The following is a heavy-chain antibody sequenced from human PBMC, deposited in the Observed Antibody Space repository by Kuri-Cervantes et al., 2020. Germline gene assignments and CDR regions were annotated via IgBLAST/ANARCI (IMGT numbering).Heavy chain of an antibody. CDR2: INPSGGST. CDR3: ARGGEVLLWFGETGDAFDI. Sequence: ASVKVSCKASGYTFTGYYMHWVRQAPGQGLEWMGIINPSGGSTSYAQKFQGRVTMTRDTSASTAYMELSSLRSEDTAVYYCARGGEVLLWFGETGDAFDIWGQGTMVTVSS. V-gene: IGHV1-46*01. D-gene: IGHD3-10*01. J-gene: IGHJ3*02. CDR1: GYTFTGYY.